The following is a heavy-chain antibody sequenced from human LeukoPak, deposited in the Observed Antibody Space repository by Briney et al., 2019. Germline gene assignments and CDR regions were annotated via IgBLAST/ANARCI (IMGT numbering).Heavy chain of an antibody. V-gene: IGHV1-18*01. CDR1: GYTFTSYG. D-gene: IGHD3-9*01. CDR2: ISAYNGNT. J-gene: IGHJ4*02. CDR3: ARAIRYFDWPYYSDY. Sequence: ASVKVSCKASGYTFTSYGISWVRQAPGQGLEWMGWISAYNGNTNYAQKLQGRVTMTTDTSTSTAYMELRSLRSDDTAVYYCARAIRYFDWPYYSDYWGQGTLVTVSS.